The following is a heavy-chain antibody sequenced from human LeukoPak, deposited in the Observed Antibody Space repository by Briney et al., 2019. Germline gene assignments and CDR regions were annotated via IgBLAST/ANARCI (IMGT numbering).Heavy chain of an antibody. D-gene: IGHD3-9*01. V-gene: IGHV3-21*01. CDR3: ARDSVEEYFDWSPTTYYFDY. CDR1: GFTFSSYS. Sequence: GGSLRLSCAASGFTFSSYSMNWVRQAPGKGLEWVSSISSSSSYIYYADSVKGRFTISRDNAKNSLYLQMNSLRAEDTAVYYCARDSVEEYFDWSPTTYYFDYWGQGTLVTVSS. J-gene: IGHJ4*02. CDR2: ISSSSSYI.